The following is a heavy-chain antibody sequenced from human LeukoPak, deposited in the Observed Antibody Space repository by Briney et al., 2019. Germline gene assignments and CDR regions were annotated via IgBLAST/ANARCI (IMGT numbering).Heavy chain of an antibody. V-gene: IGHV5-51*01. Sequence: GESLKISCKGSGYRFTSYWIGWVRQMPGKGLEWMGIIYPGDSDTRYSPSFQGQVTISADKSISTAYLQWSSLKASDTAMYYCARSRSDTDPYYYYYMDIWGKGTTVTVSS. CDR2: IYPGDSDT. D-gene: IGHD5-18*01. CDR1: GYRFTSYW. J-gene: IGHJ6*03. CDR3: ARSRSDTDPYYYYYMDI.